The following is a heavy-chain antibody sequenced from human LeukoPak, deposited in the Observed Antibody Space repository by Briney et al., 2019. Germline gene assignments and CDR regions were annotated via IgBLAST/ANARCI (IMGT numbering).Heavy chain of an antibody. CDR3: ARTPKYYYYYGMDV. J-gene: IGHJ6*02. V-gene: IGHV3-21*01. CDR1: GFTFSSYS. CDR2: ISSSSSYI. Sequence: GGSLRLSCAASGFTFSSYSMNWVRRAPGKGLEWVSSISSSSSYIYYADSVKGRFTISRDNAKNSLYLQMNSLRAEDTAVYYCARTPKYYYYYGMDVWGQGTTVTVSS.